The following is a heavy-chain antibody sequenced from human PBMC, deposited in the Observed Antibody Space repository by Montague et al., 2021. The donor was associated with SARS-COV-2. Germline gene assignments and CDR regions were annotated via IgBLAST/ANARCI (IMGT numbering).Heavy chain of an antibody. CDR1: GASFNGYY. J-gene: IGHJ4*02. V-gene: IGHV4-34*01. D-gene: IGHD5-24*01. CDR2: INHSGST. Sequence: SETLSLTCAVYGASFNGYYWTWIRQPPGKGLEWIGEINHSGSTSYNPSLRSRVTISVYTSKNQFSLKLTSVTAADTAVYYCTRRLHGFNRHYFDYWGQGTPVTVSS. CDR3: TRRLHGFNRHYFDY.